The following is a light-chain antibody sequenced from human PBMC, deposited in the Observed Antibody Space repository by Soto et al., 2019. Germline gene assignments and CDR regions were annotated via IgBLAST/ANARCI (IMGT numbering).Light chain of an antibody. J-gene: IGKJ1*01. V-gene: IGKV3-11*01. CDR1: QSVSSNY. CDR3: HQPSKASWT. Sequence: IVLTQAPGTLSLSAGERATLSXRASQSVSSNYLAWYQQKPGXAPRXXXDDXSNSATGIPARFSGSGSGTDFTRTISSLEPDDCAAYYWHQPSKASWTFGQGTKVDIK. CDR2: DXS.